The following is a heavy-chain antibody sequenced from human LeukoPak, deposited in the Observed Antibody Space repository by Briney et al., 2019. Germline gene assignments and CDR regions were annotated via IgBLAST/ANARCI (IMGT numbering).Heavy chain of an antibody. CDR2: INHNGNVN. CDR3: ARSGYSHSWDY. CDR1: GFTFSSYW. D-gene: IGHD1-26*01. V-gene: IGHV3-7*03. J-gene: IGHJ4*02. Sequence: GGSLRLSCAASGFTFSSYWMNWARQAPGKGLEWVASINHNGNVNYYVDSVKGRFTISRDNAKNSLYLQMSNLRGDDTAVYYCARSGYSHSWDYWGQGTLVTVSS.